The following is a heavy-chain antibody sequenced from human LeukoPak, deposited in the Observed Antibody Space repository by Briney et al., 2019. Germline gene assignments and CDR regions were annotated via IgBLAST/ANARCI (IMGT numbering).Heavy chain of an antibody. V-gene: IGHV3-53*04. Sequence: PGGSLRLSCAASGFNVSSNYMSWVRQAPGKGMELVSVLYSVGGTFYADSVQGRHTISRHNSRNTLYLQLNSLRPEDTAVYYCARGAYGGPFDCWGQGTLVTVSS. D-gene: IGHD4/OR15-4a*01. J-gene: IGHJ4*02. CDR1: GFNVSSNY. CDR3: ARGAYGGPFDC. CDR2: LYSVGGT.